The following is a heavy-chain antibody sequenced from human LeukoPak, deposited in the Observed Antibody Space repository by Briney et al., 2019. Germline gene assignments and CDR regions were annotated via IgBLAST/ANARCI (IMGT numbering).Heavy chain of an antibody. J-gene: IGHJ6*03. CDR3: ARVTMGATTLNYYYFFMDV. D-gene: IGHD1-26*01. CDR2: VTSTSAYR. Sequence: GGSLRLSCVGSGFAFNAYTITWVRQAPGKGLEWVSSVTSTSAYRQYGDSVRGRFTISRDNTKNSVYLQMDSLGAEDTAVYHCARVTMGATTLNYYYFFMDVWGKGTTVTVSS. V-gene: IGHV3-21*01. CDR1: GFAFNAYT.